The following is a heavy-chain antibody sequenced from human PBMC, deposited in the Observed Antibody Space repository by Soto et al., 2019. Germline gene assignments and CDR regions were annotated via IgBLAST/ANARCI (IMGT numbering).Heavy chain of an antibody. V-gene: IGHV3-23*01. CDR2: ISGSGGST. CDR3: ARRGSGSYYDY. Sequence: EVQLLESGGGLVQPGGSLRLSCAASGFTFSSYAMRWFRQAPVKGLEWVPAISGSGGSTYYADSVKGRFTISRDNSKNTLYLQMNSLRAEDTAVYYCARRGSGSYYDYWGQGTLVTVSS. J-gene: IGHJ4*02. D-gene: IGHD1-26*01. CDR1: GFTFSSYA.